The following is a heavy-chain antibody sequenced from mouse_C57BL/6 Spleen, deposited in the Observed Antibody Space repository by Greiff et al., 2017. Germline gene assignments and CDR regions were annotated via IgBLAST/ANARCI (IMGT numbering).Heavy chain of an antibody. CDR2: IHPNSGST. Sequence: QVQLQQPGAELVKPGASVKLSCKASGYTFTSYWMHWVKQRPGQGLEWIGMIHPNSGSTNYNEKFKSKATLTVDKSSSTAYMQLSSLTSEDSAVYYCARGGDGYYEGNAMDYWGQGTSVTVSS. V-gene: IGHV1-64*01. J-gene: IGHJ4*01. CDR1: GYTFTSYW. CDR3: ARGGDGYYEGNAMDY. D-gene: IGHD2-3*01.